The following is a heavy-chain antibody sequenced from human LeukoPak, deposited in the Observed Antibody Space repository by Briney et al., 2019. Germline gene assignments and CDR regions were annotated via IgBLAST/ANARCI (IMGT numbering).Heavy chain of an antibody. CDR1: GYTFTSYY. J-gene: IGHJ4*02. CDR3: ATDIGMTTVTNDY. CDR2: INPSGGST. D-gene: IGHD4-17*01. Sequence: ASVKVSCKASGYTFTSYYMHWVRQAPGQGLEWMGIINPSGGSTSHAQKFQGRVTMTEDTSTDTAYMELSSLRSEDTAAYYCATDIGMTTVTNDYWGQGTLVTVSS. V-gene: IGHV1-46*01.